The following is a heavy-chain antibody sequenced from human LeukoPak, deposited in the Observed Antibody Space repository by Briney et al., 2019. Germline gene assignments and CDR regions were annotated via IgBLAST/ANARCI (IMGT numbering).Heavy chain of an antibody. J-gene: IGHJ6*02. CDR1: GFTFSIHW. Sequence: GGSLRLSCAASGFTFSIHWMTWVRQAPGKGLEWVATIKPDGNDKYFVDSVKGRFTVSRDNAKTSLYLQMNSLRAEDTAVYYCAKEDRPVLTTDYYYGMDVWGQGTTVTVSS. D-gene: IGHD1-14*01. V-gene: IGHV3-7*03. CDR2: IKPDGNDK. CDR3: AKEDRPVLTTDYYYGMDV.